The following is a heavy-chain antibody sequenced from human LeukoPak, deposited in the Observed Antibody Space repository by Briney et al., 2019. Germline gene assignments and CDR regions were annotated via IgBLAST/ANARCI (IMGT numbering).Heavy chain of an antibody. V-gene: IGHV4-59*01. Sequence: SETLSLTCTVSGGSISSYYWSWIRQPPGNGLDWIGYIYYSGSTNYTPSLKSRVTISVDTSKNQFSLKLSSVTAADTAVYYRARDRGPAVGYDYWGQGTLVTVSS. CDR2: IYYSGST. CDR3: ARDRGPAVGYDY. CDR1: GGSISSYY. D-gene: IGHD2-2*01. J-gene: IGHJ4*02.